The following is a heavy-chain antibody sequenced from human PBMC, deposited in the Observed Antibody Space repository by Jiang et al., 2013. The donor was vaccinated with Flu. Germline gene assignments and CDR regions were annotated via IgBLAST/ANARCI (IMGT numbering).Heavy chain of an antibody. Sequence: AASGXTFSSYSMNWVRQXPGKGLEWVSYISSSSSTIYYADSVKGRFTISRDNAKNSLYLQMNSLRDEDTAVYYCARDKGSGWYYYYGMDVWGQGTTVTVSS. CDR2: ISSSSSTI. CDR1: GXTFSSYS. J-gene: IGHJ6*02. D-gene: IGHD6-19*01. V-gene: IGHV3-48*02. CDR3: ARDKGSGWYYYYGMDV.